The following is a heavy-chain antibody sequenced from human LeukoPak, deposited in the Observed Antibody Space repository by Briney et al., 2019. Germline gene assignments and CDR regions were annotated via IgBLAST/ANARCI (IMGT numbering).Heavy chain of an antibody. D-gene: IGHD2-8*02. J-gene: IGHJ4*02. CDR3: VREGGTVMYYFDY. V-gene: IGHV3-21*01. CDR2: ISGGSSYI. Sequence: GGSLRLSCAASGFTFSSYAMHWVRQAPGKGLEWVSSISGGSSYIHYADSVKGRFTISRDNAKNSLFLQMNSLRAEDTAVYYCVREGGTVMYYFDYWGQGILVTVSS. CDR1: GFTFSSYA.